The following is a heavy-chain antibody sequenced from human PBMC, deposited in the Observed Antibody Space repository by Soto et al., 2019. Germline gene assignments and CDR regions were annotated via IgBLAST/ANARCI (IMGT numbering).Heavy chain of an antibody. D-gene: IGHD1-7*01. CDR2: IYYSGST. Sequence: LSLTCTVSGGSVSSGSYYWSWIRQPPGKGLEWIGYIYYSGSTNYNPSLKSRVTISVDTSKNQFSLKLSSVTAADTAVYYCARETGTTSYWGQGTLVTVSS. J-gene: IGHJ4*02. V-gene: IGHV4-61*01. CDR1: GGSVSSGSYY. CDR3: ARETGTTSY.